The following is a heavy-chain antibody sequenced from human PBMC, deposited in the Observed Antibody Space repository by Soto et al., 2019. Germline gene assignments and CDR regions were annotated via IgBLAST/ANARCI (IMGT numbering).Heavy chain of an antibody. V-gene: IGHV3-21*01. CDR3: ARDQQWLTRDPDP. CDR1: GFTFDDYA. D-gene: IGHD6-19*01. Sequence: GGSLRLSCAASGFTFDDYAMHWVRQAPGKGLEWVSGISSSSSYIYYADSVKGRFTISRDNAKNSLYLQMNSLRAEDTAVYYCARDQQWLTRDPDPWGQGTLVTVSS. J-gene: IGHJ5*02. CDR2: ISSSSSYI.